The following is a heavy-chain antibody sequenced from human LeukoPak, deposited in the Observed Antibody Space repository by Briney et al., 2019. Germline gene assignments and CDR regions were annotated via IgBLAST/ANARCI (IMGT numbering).Heavy chain of an antibody. CDR3: ARIKGGTSATISY. V-gene: IGHV3-7*01. J-gene: IGHJ4*02. D-gene: IGHD1-26*01. Sequence: GGSLRLSCAASGFMFSGYWMSWVHQAPGKGLEWVANIDQDGSEPYYVDSVKGRFTISKDNARNSLFLQMNSLRAEDTGVYYCARIKGGTSATISYWGQGTLVTVSS. CDR1: GFMFSGYW. CDR2: IDQDGSEP.